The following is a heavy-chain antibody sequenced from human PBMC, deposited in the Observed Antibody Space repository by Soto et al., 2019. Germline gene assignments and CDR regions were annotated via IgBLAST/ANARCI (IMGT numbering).Heavy chain of an antibody. CDR2: INQDGSEK. CDR1: ESTVSRDW. J-gene: IGHJ4*02. Sequence: EVHLVESGGGLVQTGGSLRLSCAIFESTVSRDWMNWVRQAPGKGLEWVAHINQDGSEKYYVDSVKGRFTISRDNAKKSRYLQMNSLRHADTAMYYCSGGVGDAFWGQGTLVTVSS. CDR3: SGGVGDAF. V-gene: IGHV3-7*04. D-gene: IGHD1-26*01.